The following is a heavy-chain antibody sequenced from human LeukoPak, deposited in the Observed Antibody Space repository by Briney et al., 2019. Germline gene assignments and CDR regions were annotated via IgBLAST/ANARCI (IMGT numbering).Heavy chain of an antibody. V-gene: IGHV4-39*07. D-gene: IGHD2-21*02. J-gene: IGHJ3*02. CDR3: ARAGKAYCGGDCYPLGAFDI. CDR2: IYYSGST. Sequence: SETLSLTCTVSGGSISSSSYYWGWIRQPPGKGLEWIGSIYYSGSTYYNPSLKSRVTISVDTSKNQFSLKLSSVTAADTAVYYCARAGKAYCGGDCYPLGAFDIWGQGTMVTVSS. CDR1: GGSISSSSYY.